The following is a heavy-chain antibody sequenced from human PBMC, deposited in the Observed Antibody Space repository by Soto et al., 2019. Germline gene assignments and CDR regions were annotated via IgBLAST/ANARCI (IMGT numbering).Heavy chain of an antibody. CDR2: IYNSGTT. V-gene: IGHV4-31*03. Sequence: QVQLQESGPGLVKPSETLSLTCTVSGGSITRGGYYWSWIRQHPGKGLEWIGYIYNSGTTYCNPSLKSRVAISVDTSKNQFSLKPTSVTAADTAVYYCARDPAPWGQGTLVTVSS. CDR1: GGSITRGGYY. J-gene: IGHJ5*02. CDR3: ARDPAP.